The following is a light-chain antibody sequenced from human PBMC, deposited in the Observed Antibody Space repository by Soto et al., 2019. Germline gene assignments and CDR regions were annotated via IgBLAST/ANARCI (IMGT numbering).Light chain of an antibody. CDR2: DVN. CDR1: ISDIGGYNF. J-gene: IGLJ2*01. V-gene: IGLV2-14*01. CDR3: ASYTRTTTLV. Sequence: QSVLTQPASVSGSPGQSITISCTGTISDIGGYNFISWYQHHPGKAPKLVIYDVNNRPSGISYRFSGSKSGNTASLTISGLKAEDEADYYCASYTRTTTLVFGGGTKVTVL.